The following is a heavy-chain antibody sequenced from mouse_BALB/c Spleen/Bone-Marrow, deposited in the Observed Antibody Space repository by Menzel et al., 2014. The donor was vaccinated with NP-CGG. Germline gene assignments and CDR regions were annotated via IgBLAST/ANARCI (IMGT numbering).Heavy chain of an antibody. CDR1: GYTSTSYW. D-gene: IGHD4-1*01. Sequence: VQLQQSGAELVRPGASVKLSCKAPGYTSTSYWMNWVKQRPGQGLEWMGMVDPSDSKTHFNQMFKDKATLTVDKSSSTAYMHLSSLTSEDSAVYYCTRNWAFDYWGQGTTLTVSS. J-gene: IGHJ2*01. CDR2: VDPSDSKT. V-gene: IGHV1-61*01. CDR3: TRNWAFDY.